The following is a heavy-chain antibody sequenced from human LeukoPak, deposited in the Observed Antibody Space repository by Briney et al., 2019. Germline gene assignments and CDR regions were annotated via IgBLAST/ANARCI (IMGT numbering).Heavy chain of an antibody. D-gene: IGHD6-19*01. CDR2: IYSGGST. Sequence: GGSLRLSCAASGFTFSSNYMSWVRQAPGKGLEWVSVIYSGGSTYYADSVKGRFTISRDNSKNTLYLQMNSLRAEDTAVYYCADSSGWYYFDYWGQGTLVTVSS. CDR3: ADSSGWYYFDY. J-gene: IGHJ4*02. V-gene: IGHV3-53*01. CDR1: GFTFSSNY.